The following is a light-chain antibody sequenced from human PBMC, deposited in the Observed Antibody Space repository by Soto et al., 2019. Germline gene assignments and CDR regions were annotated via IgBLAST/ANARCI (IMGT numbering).Light chain of an antibody. J-gene: IGKJ4*01. CDR2: KAS. CDR3: QQYNSYSLT. V-gene: IGKV1-5*03. CDR1: QSISSR. Sequence: DLQMTQSPSTLSASVGDRVTITCRASQSISSRLAWYQQKPGKAPQVLIYKASTLETGVPPRFSGSGSGTEFTLTISSLQPDDFATYYCQQYNSYSLTFGGGTKVEIK.